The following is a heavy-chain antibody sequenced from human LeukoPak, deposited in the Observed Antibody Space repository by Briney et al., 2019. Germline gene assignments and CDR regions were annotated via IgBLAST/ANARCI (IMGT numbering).Heavy chain of an antibody. V-gene: IGHV1-24*01. J-gene: IGHJ4*02. D-gene: IGHD3-9*01. CDR3: ATFYHYDILTGYYY. CDR1: GYTLTELS. CDR2: FDPEDGET. Sequence: ASVKVSCKVSGYTLTELSMHWVRQAPGKGLEWMGGFDPEDGETIYAQKFQGRVTMTEDTSTDTAYMELSSLRSEDTAVYYCATFYHYDILTGYYYWGQGTLVTVSS.